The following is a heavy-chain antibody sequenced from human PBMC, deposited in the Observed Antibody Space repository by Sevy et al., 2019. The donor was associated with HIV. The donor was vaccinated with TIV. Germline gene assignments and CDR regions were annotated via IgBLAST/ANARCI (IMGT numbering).Heavy chain of an antibody. D-gene: IGHD2-2*02. Sequence: GGSLRLSCAASGFTFSSYAMSWVRQVLGKGLEWVSAISGSGGSTYYADSVKGRFTISRDNSKNTLYLLMNSLRAEDTAVYYCAKDRREYQLLYAYFQHWGQGTMVTVSS. V-gene: IGHV3-23*01. CDR2: ISGSGGST. J-gene: IGHJ1*01. CDR1: GFTFSSYA. CDR3: AKDRREYQLLYAYFQH.